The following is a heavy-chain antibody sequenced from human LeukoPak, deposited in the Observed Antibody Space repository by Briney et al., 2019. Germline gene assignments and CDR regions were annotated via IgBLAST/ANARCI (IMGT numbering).Heavy chain of an antibody. V-gene: IGHV4-34*01. CDR1: GGSFSGYY. CDR3: ARERTMRYFDL. J-gene: IGHJ2*01. Sequence: SETLSLTCAVYGGSFSGYYWGWIRQPPGKGLEWIGEINHSGSTNYNPSLKSRATISVDTSKNQFSLKLSSVTAADTAVYYCARERTMRYFDLWGRGTLVTVSS. D-gene: IGHD3-22*01. CDR2: INHSGST.